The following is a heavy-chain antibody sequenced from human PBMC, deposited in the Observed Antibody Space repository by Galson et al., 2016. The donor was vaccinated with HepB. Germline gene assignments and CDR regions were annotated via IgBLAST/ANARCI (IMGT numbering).Heavy chain of an antibody. Sequence: SLRLSCAASGFTFSIYAMHWVRQAPGKGLEWVALIPYDGSSQYYEDSVRGRFTISRDHSKNTLYLQMDSLRPEDTAVYYCAKDGILGTTTQSKGMNVWGQWTTVTVSS. CDR1: GFTFSIYA. CDR2: IPYDGSSQ. D-gene: IGHD1-26*01. CDR3: AKDGILGTTTQSKGMNV. V-gene: IGHV3-30-3*01. J-gene: IGHJ6*02.